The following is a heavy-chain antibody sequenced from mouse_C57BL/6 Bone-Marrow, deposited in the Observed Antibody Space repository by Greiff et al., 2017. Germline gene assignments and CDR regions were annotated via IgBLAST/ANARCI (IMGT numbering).Heavy chain of an antibody. CDR2: IYPGDGDT. V-gene: IGHV1-82*01. Sequence: QVQLKESGPELVKPGASVKISCKASGYAFSSSWMNWVKQRPGKGLEWIGRIYPGDGDTNYNGKFKGKATLTADKSSSTAYMQLSSLTSEDSAVYFCAREGELGRWFAYWGQGTLVTVSA. CDR1: GYAFSSSW. CDR3: AREGELGRWFAY. J-gene: IGHJ3*01.